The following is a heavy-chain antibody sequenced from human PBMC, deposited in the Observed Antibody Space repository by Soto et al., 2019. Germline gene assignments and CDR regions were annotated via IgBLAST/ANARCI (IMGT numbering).Heavy chain of an antibody. V-gene: IGHV4-30-4*08. D-gene: IGHD2-21*02. CDR1: GGSISSEYFH. Sequence: SATLSLTCAVSGGSISSEYFHWTWIRQSPGKGLEWIGYIHYTGSIMYNPSFKSRLTMAVDTAKNQFSLQLTSVTAADTAVYFCAREDDGGDRDYYGLDVWGQGTTVTVSS. J-gene: IGHJ6*02. CDR3: AREDDGGDRDYYGLDV. CDR2: IHYTGSI.